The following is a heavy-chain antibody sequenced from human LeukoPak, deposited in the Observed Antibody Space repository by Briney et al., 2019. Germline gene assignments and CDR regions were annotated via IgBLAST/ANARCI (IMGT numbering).Heavy chain of an antibody. CDR2: IIPVLDMA. CDR1: GGTFSSYA. V-gene: IGHV1-69*04. D-gene: IGHD3-3*01. J-gene: IGHJ4*02. Sequence: SVKVSCKISGGTFSSYAMSWVRQAPGQGLEWMGRIIPVLDMANYSQIFQNRVTITADKSTTTTYMELSSLRSEDTAVYYCARHITIFGVVITSTTLDQWGQGTLVTVSS. CDR3: ARHITIFGVVITSTTLDQ.